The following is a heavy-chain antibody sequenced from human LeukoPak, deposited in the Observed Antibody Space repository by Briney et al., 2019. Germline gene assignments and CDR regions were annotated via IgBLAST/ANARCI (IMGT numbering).Heavy chain of an antibody. CDR1: GYTSTSYG. J-gene: IGHJ5*02. CDR3: ARRYGSGSQYNWFDP. Sequence: SVKVSCKVSGYTSTSYGVSWVRQAPGQGREGMGWISAYNGNTNHAQKLQGRVTMTTDTSTSTAYMELRSLRSDDTAVYYCARRYGSGSQYNWFDPWGQGTLVTVSS. CDR2: ISAYNGNT. D-gene: IGHD3-10*01. V-gene: IGHV1-18*01.